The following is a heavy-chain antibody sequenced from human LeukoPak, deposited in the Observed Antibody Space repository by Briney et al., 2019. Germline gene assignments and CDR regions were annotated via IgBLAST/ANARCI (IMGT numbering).Heavy chain of an antibody. CDR2: INHSGST. Sequence: NPSETLSLTCAVYGVSFSGYYWSWIRQPPGKGLEWIGEINHSGSTNYNPSLKSRVTISVDTSKNQFSLKLSSVTAADTAVYYCARKAMVRGYDYWGQGTLVTVSS. CDR1: GVSFSGYY. CDR3: ARKAMVRGYDY. D-gene: IGHD3-10*01. V-gene: IGHV4-34*01. J-gene: IGHJ4*02.